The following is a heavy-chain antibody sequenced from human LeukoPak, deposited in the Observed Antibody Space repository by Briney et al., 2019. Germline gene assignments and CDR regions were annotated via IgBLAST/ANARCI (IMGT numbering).Heavy chain of an antibody. Sequence: PSETLSLTCTDSGGSISSYYWSWIRQPAGKGLEWIGRIYTSGSTNYNPSLKSRVTISVDTSKNQFSLKLSSVTAADTAVYYCAREAYYYDSSGYYDLDYWGQGTLVTVSS. CDR1: GGSISSYY. CDR2: IYTSGST. CDR3: AREAYYYDSSGYYDLDY. V-gene: IGHV4-4*07. J-gene: IGHJ4*02. D-gene: IGHD3-22*01.